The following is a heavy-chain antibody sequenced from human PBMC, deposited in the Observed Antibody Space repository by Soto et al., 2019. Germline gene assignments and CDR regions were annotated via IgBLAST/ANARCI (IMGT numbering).Heavy chain of an antibody. CDR1: GFTFHRHA. CDR3: AKDRTPALSLPPSSTAIKNLLVGQCFDS. D-gene: IGHD2-15*01. V-gene: IGHV3-23*01. Sequence: EVQLLESGGGLVQPGGSLRLSCATSGFTFHRHALSWVRQAPGTGLEWVSGISAAGVTTFYADSVKGRFTISRDNSKDTVTLQMNSLRGEETAFYYCAKDRTPALSLPPSSTAIKNLLVGQCFDSWGQGTRVTVSS. J-gene: IGHJ4*02. CDR2: ISAAGVTT.